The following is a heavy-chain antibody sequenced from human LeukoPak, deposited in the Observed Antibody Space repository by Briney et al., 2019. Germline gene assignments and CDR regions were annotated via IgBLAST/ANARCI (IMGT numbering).Heavy chain of an antibody. CDR3: ARRYSSNWYFDY. Sequence: SETLSLTCTVSGGSISSSSYYWGWIRQPPGKGLEWIGYIYYSGSTDYNPSLKSRVTISLDTSKNQFSLKLSSVTAADTAVYYCARRYSSNWYFDYWGQGTLVTVSS. D-gene: IGHD6-13*01. J-gene: IGHJ4*02. CDR2: IYYSGST. V-gene: IGHV4-61*05. CDR1: GGSISSSSYY.